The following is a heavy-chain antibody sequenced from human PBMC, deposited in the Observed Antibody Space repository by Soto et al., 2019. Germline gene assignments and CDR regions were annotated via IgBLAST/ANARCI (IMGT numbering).Heavy chain of an antibody. J-gene: IGHJ4*02. Sequence: EVQLVESGGGLVKPGGSLRLSCAASGFTFSSYSMNWVRQAPGKGLEWVSSISSSSSYIYYADSVKGRFTISRDNAKNSLYRQMNSLSAEDTAVYYCERDDGGSGWSNDYWGQGTLVTVSS. CDR2: ISSSSSYI. V-gene: IGHV3-21*01. D-gene: IGHD6-19*01. CDR3: ERDDGGSGWSNDY. CDR1: GFTFSSYS.